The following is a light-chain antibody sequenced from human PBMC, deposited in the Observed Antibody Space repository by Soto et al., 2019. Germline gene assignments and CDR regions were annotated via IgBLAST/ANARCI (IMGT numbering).Light chain of an antibody. CDR1: SSDVGGYNY. Sequence: QSALTQPPSASGSPGQSVTISCTGTSSDVGGYNYVSWYQQHPGKAPKLMIYEVSKWPSGVPDRFSGSKSGNTASLTVSGLQAEDEDDYYCSSYAGSHIPVVFGGGTKLTVL. CDR2: EVS. CDR3: SSYAGSHIPVV. J-gene: IGLJ2*01. V-gene: IGLV2-8*01.